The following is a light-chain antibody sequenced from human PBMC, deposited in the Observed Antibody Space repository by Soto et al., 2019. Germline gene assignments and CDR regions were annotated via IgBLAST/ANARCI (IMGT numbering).Light chain of an antibody. CDR1: QSVNTN. Sequence: EILMAQSPPTLSMSPGERVILSCRASQSVNTNLAWYQQRPGQAPRLLMYGASTRATGIPSRFSGSGSGTEFTLTISSLQSEDFAVYYCHQYEKWTWTFGLGTKGDIK. CDR3: HQYEKWTWT. CDR2: GAS. J-gene: IGKJ1*01. V-gene: IGKV3-15*01.